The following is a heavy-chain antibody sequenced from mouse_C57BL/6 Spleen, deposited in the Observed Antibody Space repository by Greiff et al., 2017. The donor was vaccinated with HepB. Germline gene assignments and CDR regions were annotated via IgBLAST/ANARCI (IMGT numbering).Heavy chain of an antibody. CDR2: IDPSDSYT. J-gene: IGHJ4*01. D-gene: IGHD1-1*01. CDR1: GYTFTSYW. V-gene: IGHV1-69*01. CDR3: ARTPITTVVAYYAMDY. Sequence: VQLQQSGAELVMPGASVKLSCKASGYTFTSYWMHWVKQRPGQGLEWIGEIDPSDSYTNYNQKFKGKSTLTVDKSSSTAYMQLSSLTSEDSAVYYCARTPITTVVAYYAMDYWGQGTSVTVSS.